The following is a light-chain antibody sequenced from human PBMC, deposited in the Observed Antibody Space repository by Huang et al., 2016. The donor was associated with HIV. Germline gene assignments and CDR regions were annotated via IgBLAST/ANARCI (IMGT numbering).Light chain of an antibody. J-gene: IGKJ1*01. CDR3: QQYNNWPPRGT. V-gene: IGKV3-15*01. CDR2: DAS. CDR1: QSVGSN. Sequence: EMVMTQSPATLSVSPGERVTLSCRASQSVGSNIAWYQQKVGQAPRLLIFDASTRATGVTARFSGSESGTEFTLTIGSLQSEDSAIYYCQQYNNWPPRGTFGQGTKVEIK.